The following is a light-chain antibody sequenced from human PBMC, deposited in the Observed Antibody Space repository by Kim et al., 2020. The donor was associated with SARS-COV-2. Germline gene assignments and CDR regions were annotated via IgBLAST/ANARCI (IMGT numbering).Light chain of an antibody. CDR3: QVWDSGTVV. J-gene: IGLJ2*01. V-gene: IGLV3-1*01. CDR2: HDA. CDR1: KLGDKY. Sequence: SYELTQPPSVSVSPGQTATITCSGDKLGDKYSCWYQQRPGQSPVLVIYHDAKRPSGIPERFSASNAGNTATLTISETQAMEEADYYCQVWDSGTVVFGGGTQLTVL.